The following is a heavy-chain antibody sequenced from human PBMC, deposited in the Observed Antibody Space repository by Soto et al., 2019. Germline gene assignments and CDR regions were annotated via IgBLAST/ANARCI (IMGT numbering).Heavy chain of an antibody. Sequence: VASVKVSCKASGYTFTGYYMHWVRQAPGQGLEWMGWINPNSGGTNYAQKFQGWVTMTRDTSISTAYMELSRLRSDDTAVYYCARDLRGTDFWSGYYTGIGLDYWGQGTLVTVSS. CDR3: ARDLRGTDFWSGYYTGIGLDY. CDR1: GYTFTGYY. D-gene: IGHD3-3*01. J-gene: IGHJ4*02. CDR2: INPNSGGT. V-gene: IGHV1-2*04.